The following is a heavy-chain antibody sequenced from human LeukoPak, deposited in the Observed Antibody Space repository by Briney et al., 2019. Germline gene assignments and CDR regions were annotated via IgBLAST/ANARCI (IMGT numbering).Heavy chain of an antibody. CDR3: AKGTMIVVAVGDYFDY. Sequence: GGSLRLSCAASGFTLDDYAMHWVRQAPGKGLEWVSGISWNSVNIGYAESVKGRFTISRDNAKNSLYLQMNSLRAEEMALYYCAKGTMIVVAVGDYFDYWGQGTLVTVSS. J-gene: IGHJ4*02. D-gene: IGHD3-22*01. V-gene: IGHV3-9*03. CDR1: GFTLDDYA. CDR2: ISWNSVNI.